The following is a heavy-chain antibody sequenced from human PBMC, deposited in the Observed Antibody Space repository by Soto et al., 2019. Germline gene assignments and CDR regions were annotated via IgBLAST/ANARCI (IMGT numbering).Heavy chain of an antibody. CDR1: GGSFSGYY. V-gene: IGHV4-34*01. Sequence: SETLSLTCAVYGGSFSGYYWSWIRQPPGKGLEWIGEINHSGSTNYNPSLKSRVTISVDTSKNQFSLKLSSVTAADTAVYYCARGQVYSSSWYNWFDPWGQGTLVTVSS. J-gene: IGHJ5*02. D-gene: IGHD6-13*01. CDR3: ARGQVYSSSWYNWFDP. CDR2: INHSGST.